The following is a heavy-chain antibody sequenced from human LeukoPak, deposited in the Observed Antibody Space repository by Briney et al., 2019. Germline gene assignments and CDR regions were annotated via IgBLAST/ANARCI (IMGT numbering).Heavy chain of an antibody. CDR1: GGSISSGSYC. D-gene: IGHD3/OR15-3a*01. Sequence: SQTLSLTCTVSGGSISSGSYCWSWIRQPAGKGRGWIVRIYTRGSNNHSPSLKSRVTISVDTSKNQFALKLSSVTAADTAVYYCARGWTKWGQGTLVTVSS. V-gene: IGHV4-61*02. J-gene: IGHJ4*02. CDR3: ARGWTK. CDR2: IYTRGSN.